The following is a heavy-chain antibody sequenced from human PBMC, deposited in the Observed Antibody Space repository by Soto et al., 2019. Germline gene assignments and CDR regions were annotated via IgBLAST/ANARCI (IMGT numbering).Heavy chain of an antibody. Sequence: QVQLVQSGAELKKPGASAKVSCKASGYIFTSYGISWVRQAPGQGLEWMAWISVDSGNTNYAQNFQGRVTMTTDTAVGTAHMALRCLGSAAPAAYACARFHGSGTTYYMDACGKGTTVIVS. V-gene: IGHV1-18*01. CDR2: ISVDSGNT. CDR1: GYIFTSYG. D-gene: IGHD3-10*01. CDR3: ARFHGSGTTYYMDA. J-gene: IGHJ6*03.